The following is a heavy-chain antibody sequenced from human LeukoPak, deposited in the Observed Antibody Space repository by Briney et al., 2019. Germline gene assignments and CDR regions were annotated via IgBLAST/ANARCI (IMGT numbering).Heavy chain of an antibody. D-gene: IGHD3-16*02. V-gene: IGHV1-69-2*01. CDR1: GYTFTDYY. CDR2: VDPEDGET. CDR3: ATGTITFGGVIENDY. J-gene: IGHJ4*02. Sequence: ASVKISCTVSGYTFTDYYMHWVQQAPGKGLEWMGLVDPEDGETIYAEKFQGRVTITADTSTDTAYMELSSLRSEDTAVYYCATGTITFGGVIENDYWGQGTLVTVSS.